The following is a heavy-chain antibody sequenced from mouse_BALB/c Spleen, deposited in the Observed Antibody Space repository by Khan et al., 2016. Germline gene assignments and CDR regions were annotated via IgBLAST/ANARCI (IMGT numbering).Heavy chain of an antibody. CDR2: IHYSGST. CDR1: GYSITSGYS. D-gene: IGHD1-2*01. J-gene: IGHJ3*01. V-gene: IGHV3-1*02. CDR3: SRAYGPLFAY. Sequence: EVQLQESGPDLVKPSQSLSLTCTVTGYSITSGYSWHWIRQFPGNKLEWMGYIHYSGSTNYNPSLKSRISITRDTSKNQFFLQLNSVPTEDTATFYWSRAYGPLFAYWGQGTLVTVSA.